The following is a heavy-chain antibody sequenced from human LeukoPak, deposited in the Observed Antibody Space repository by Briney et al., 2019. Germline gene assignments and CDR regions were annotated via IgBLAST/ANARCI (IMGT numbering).Heavy chain of an antibody. Sequence: SETLSLTCTVSGGSISSYYWSWIRQPPGKGLEWIGYIYYSGSTNYNPSLKSRVTISVDTSKNQFSLKLSSVTAADTAVYYCARHVLLWSGETSGGYFDYWGQGTLVTVSS. CDR2: IYYSGST. CDR1: GGSISSYY. V-gene: IGHV4-59*08. J-gene: IGHJ4*02. CDR3: ARHVLLWSGETSGGYFDY. D-gene: IGHD3-10*01.